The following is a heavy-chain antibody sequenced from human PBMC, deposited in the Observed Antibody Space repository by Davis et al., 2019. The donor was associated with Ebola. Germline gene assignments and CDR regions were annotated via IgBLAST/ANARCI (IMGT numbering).Heavy chain of an antibody. CDR2: ISGSGGST. Sequence: PEGSLRLSCAASGFTFSSYAMSWVRQAPGKGLEWVSAISGSGGSTYYADSVKGRFTISRDNSKNTLYLQMNSLRAEDTVVYYCASVTYYDFWSGYYERGYMDVWGKGTTVTVSS. J-gene: IGHJ6*03. D-gene: IGHD3-3*01. CDR3: ASVTYYDFWSGYYERGYMDV. V-gene: IGHV3-23*01. CDR1: GFTFSSYA.